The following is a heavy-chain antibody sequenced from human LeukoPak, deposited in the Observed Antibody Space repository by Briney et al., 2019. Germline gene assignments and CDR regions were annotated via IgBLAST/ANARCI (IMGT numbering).Heavy chain of an antibody. V-gene: IGHV1-18*01. CDR2: ISTYNGNT. CDR3: ARVTSGSWYFDL. Sequence: GASVKVSCKASGYTFTTYAISWVRQAPGQGLEWMGWISTYNGNTNYAQKFQGRVTLTTDTSTSTAYMDLRSLRSDDTAVYHCARVTSGSWYFDLWGRGTLVTVSS. CDR1: GYTFTTYA. D-gene: IGHD2-15*01. J-gene: IGHJ2*01.